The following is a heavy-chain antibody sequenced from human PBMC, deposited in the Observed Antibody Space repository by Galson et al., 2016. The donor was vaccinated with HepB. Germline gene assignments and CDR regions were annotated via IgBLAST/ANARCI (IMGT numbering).Heavy chain of an antibody. CDR1: GYIFMSYA. V-gene: IGHV7-4-1*02. CDR3: TGSGAGGNAFDF. J-gene: IGHJ3*01. CDR2: INTVTGNP. Sequence: SVKVSCKASGYIFMSYALNWVRQAPGQGLEWMAWINTVTGNPTYAQAFTGRFVFSLDSSVSTAYLQINTLQAEDTAVYSCTGSGAGGNAFDFWGQGTKVTVTS. D-gene: IGHD3-10*01.